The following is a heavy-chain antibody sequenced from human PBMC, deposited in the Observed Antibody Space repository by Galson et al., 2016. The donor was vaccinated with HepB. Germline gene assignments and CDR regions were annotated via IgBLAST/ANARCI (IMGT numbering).Heavy chain of an antibody. CDR2: ISGSGGNT. D-gene: IGHD6-6*01. J-gene: IGHJ4*02. CDR3: AKDLSRASSSERLDY. V-gene: IGHV3-23*01. CDR1: GFSFNNYA. Sequence: SLRLSCAASGFSFNNYAMSWVRQAPGEGLEWVSAISGSGGNTYYAEPVKGRFTISRDNSKNTLYLQMNSLRAEDTAVYFCAKDLSRASSSERLDYWSQGTLVTVSS.